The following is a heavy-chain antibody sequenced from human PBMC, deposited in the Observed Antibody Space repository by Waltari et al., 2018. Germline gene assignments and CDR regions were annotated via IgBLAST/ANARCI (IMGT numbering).Heavy chain of an antibody. Sequence: QLQLQESGPGLVKPSATLSLTCTVSGGSISSISYYWGWIRQPPGKGLEWIGSIYYSGSTYYNPSLKSRVTISVDTSKNQFSLKLSSVTAADTAVYYCARHPAMTIMLWYFDLWGRGTLVTVSS. CDR3: ARHPAMTIMLWYFDL. J-gene: IGHJ2*01. D-gene: IGHD2-8*01. CDR2: IYYSGST. CDR1: GGSISSISYY. V-gene: IGHV4-39*01.